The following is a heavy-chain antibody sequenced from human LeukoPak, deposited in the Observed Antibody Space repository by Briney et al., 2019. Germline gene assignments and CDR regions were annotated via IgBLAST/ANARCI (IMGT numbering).Heavy chain of an antibody. CDR2: IYHSGST. J-gene: IGHJ4*02. CDR1: GYSISSGYY. D-gene: IGHD6-19*01. V-gene: IGHV4-38-2*02. Sequence: SETLSLTCTVSGYSISSGYYWGWIRQPPGKGLEWIGSIYHSGSTYYNPSLKSRVTMSVDTSKNQFSLKLSSVTAADTAVYYCARGSGWYSGGYYFDYWGLGTLVTVSS. CDR3: ARGSGWYSGGYYFDY.